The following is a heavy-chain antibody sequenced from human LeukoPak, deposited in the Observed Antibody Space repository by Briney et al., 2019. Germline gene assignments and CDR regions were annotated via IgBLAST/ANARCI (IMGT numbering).Heavy chain of an antibody. Sequence: SETLSLTCTVSGSSINSYYWSWIRQPPGKGLEWIGHIYHSGTTYYNPSVKSRMTISVDTSKNQFSLNLRSVTAVDTAVYYCARVQYCSGGSCHNLRLFDQWGQGTLVTVSS. D-gene: IGHD2-15*01. CDR2: IYHSGTT. V-gene: IGHV4-59*04. J-gene: IGHJ4*02. CDR1: GSSINSYY. CDR3: ARVQYCSGGSCHNLRLFDQ.